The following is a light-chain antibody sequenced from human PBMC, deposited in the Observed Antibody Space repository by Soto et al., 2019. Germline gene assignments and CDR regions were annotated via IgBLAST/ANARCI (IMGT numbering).Light chain of an antibody. CDR3: QSYDSSLSGLV. J-gene: IGLJ1*01. CDR2: GNX. V-gene: IGLV1-40*01. CDR1: SSNIGAGYD. Sequence: QSVLTQPPSVSGAPGQRVTISCTGSSSNIGAGYDVHWYQQLPGTAPKLLIYGNXXRXSXXXXXXSGSKSGTSASLAITGLQAEDEADYYCQSYDSSLSGLVFGTGTKLTVL.